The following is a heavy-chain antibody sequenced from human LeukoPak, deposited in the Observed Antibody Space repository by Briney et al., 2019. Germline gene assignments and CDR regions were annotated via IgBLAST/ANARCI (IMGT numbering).Heavy chain of an antibody. CDR1: GFTVSSNY. Sequence: GGSLRLSCAASGFTVSSNYMSWVRQAPGKGLEWVSVIYSGGSTYYADSVKGRFTISRDNSKNTLYLQMNSLRAEDTAVYYCAKDAKAVAGNFDYWGQGTLVTVSS. D-gene: IGHD6-19*01. J-gene: IGHJ4*02. CDR2: IYSGGST. CDR3: AKDAKAVAGNFDY. V-gene: IGHV3-53*01.